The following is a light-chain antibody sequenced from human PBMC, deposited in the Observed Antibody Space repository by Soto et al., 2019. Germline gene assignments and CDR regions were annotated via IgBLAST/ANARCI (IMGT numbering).Light chain of an antibody. CDR1: QSVSSY. V-gene: IGKV3-11*01. J-gene: IGKJ5*01. CDR3: QQRSNWPPT. Sequence: EIVLTQSPATLSLSPGDRATLSCRASQSVSSYLACYQQKPGQAPRLLIYDASNRATGISARFSGSGSGTDFTLTISSLEPEDFAVYYCQQRSNWPPTFGQGTRLEI. CDR2: DAS.